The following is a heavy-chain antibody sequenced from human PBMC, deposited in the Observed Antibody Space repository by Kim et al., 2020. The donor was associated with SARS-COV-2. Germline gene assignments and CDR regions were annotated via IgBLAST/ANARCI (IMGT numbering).Heavy chain of an antibody. CDR2: ISSTGSTI. J-gene: IGHJ3*02. V-gene: IGHV3-48*03. CDR1: GFTFSTYE. Sequence: GGSLRLSCAASGFTFSTYEMNWVRQAPGKGLEWVSYISSTGSTIYYTDSVKGRFTISRDNAKNSLFLQMDSLRADDTAVYYCVRDHGIAVAGDAFDIWGQGTLVTVSS. D-gene: IGHD6-19*01. CDR3: VRDHGIAVAGDAFDI.